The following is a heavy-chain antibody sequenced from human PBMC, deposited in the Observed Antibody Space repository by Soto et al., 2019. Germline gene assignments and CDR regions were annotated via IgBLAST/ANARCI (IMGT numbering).Heavy chain of an antibody. CDR2: IGTAGDP. D-gene: IGHD3-22*01. J-gene: IGHJ4*02. CDR3: ARGQYYYDSSGYYAYYFDY. CDR1: GFTFSSYD. V-gene: IGHV3-13*05. Sequence: GGSLRLSCAASGFTFSSYDMHWVRQATGKGLEWVSAIGTAGDPYYPGSVKGRFTISRENAKNSLYLQMNSLRAGDKAVYYCARGQYYYDSSGYYAYYFDYWGQGTLVTVSS.